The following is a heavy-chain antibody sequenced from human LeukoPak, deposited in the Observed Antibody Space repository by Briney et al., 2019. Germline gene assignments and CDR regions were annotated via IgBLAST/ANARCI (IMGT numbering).Heavy chain of an antibody. CDR3: ARGGLNAVTFFDY. CDR1: GFTFSSYS. V-gene: IGHV3-21*01. Sequence: GGSLRFSCAASGFTFSSYSKNWVRQAPGKGLEWVSSISSSSSYIYYADSVKGRFTISRDNAKNSLYLQMNSLRAEDTAVYYCARGGLNAVTFFDYWGQGTLVTVSS. CDR2: ISSSSSYI. D-gene: IGHD6-19*01. J-gene: IGHJ4*02.